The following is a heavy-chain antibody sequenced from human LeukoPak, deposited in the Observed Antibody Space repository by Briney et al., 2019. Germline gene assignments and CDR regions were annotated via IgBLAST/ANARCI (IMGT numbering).Heavy chain of an antibody. CDR1: GFTFSRYG. Sequence: PGRSLRLSCAASGFTFSRYGMHWVRQAPGKGLEWVTAILYDGSNKYYADSVKGRFTISRDNAKNSLYLQMNSLRAEDTAVYYCARDIYYYDSSGYYFPGGSDYWGQGTLVTVSS. V-gene: IGHV3-30*04. CDR2: ILYDGSNK. CDR3: ARDIYYYDSSGYYFPGGSDY. D-gene: IGHD3-22*01. J-gene: IGHJ4*02.